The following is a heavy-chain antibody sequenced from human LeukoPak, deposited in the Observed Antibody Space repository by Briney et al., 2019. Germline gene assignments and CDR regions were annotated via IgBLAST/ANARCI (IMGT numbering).Heavy chain of an antibody. D-gene: IGHD1-14*01. CDR2: IYFSGAT. J-gene: IGHJ5*02. CDR1: GGSISSNIYF. Sequence: SETLSLTCTVSGGSISSNIYFWGWIRQTPEKGLEWIGNIYFSGATYYNPSLKSRVTISVDTSKNQFSLKLSSVTAADTAVYYCARGYTTRTETGSWFDPWGQGTLVTVSS. CDR3: ARGYTTRTETGSWFDP. V-gene: IGHV4-39*07.